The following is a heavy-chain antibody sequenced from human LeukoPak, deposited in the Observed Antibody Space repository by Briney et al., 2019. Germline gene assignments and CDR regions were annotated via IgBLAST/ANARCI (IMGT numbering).Heavy chain of an antibody. D-gene: IGHD1-1*01. V-gene: IGHV4-39*07. CDR1: GDSLATRSHY. CDR3: VRDTGKIDGYFAS. CDR2: LSYGGRT. J-gene: IGHJ4*02. Sequence: SETLSLTCTVSGDSLATRSHYWAWIRHSPGKGLQWLGSLSYGGRTNSNPSLNSPVSISTDLSKNQFSLKLPSVTAADTAVYYCVRDTGKIDGYFASWGQGTPVTVSS.